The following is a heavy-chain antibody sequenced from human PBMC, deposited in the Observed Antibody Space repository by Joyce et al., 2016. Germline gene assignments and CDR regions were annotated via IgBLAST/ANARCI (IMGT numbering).Heavy chain of an antibody. CDR1: GYTFTYFA. J-gene: IGHJ4*02. CDR3: TRDGGTTVVETYFDY. V-gene: IGHV7-4-1*02. CDR2: INTHTAKP. Sequence: QVQVVQSGSELKKPGASVKVSCKASGYTFTYFAINWVRQAPGHGLEWMGWINTHTAKPTYAQGFTGRFVFSLDTSVSTAYLQISSLKAEDTAIYYCTRDGGTTVVETYFDYWGQGTLVTVSS. D-gene: IGHD4-11*01.